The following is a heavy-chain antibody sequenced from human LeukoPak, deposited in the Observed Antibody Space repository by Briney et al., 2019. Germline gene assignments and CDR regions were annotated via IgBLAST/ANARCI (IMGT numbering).Heavy chain of an antibody. CDR1: GGSFSGYY. CDR3: ARGPDRRTAPSYYDCYYMDV. CDR2: INHSGST. D-gene: IGHD2-21*02. J-gene: IGHJ6*03. V-gene: IGHV4-34*01. Sequence: KPSETLSLTCAVYGGSFSGYYWSWIRQPPGKGLEWIGEINHSGSTNYNPSLKSRVTISVDTSKNQLSLRLSSVTAADTAVYFCARGPDRRTAPSYYDCYYMDVWGKGTTVTVSS.